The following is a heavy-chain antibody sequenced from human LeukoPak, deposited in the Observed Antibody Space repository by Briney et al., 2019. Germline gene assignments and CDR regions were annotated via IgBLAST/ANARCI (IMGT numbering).Heavy chain of an antibody. D-gene: IGHD5-12*01. CDR2: ISGCGGST. CDR1: GLTFDDYA. Sequence: QPGGSLRLSCAASGLTFDDYAMLWVRQAPGKGVEWVSLISGCGGSTYYADSVKGRFTISRDNNKNSLYLKMNSLRTEDTALYYCAKVAAYSGYGNRFDPWGQGTLVTVSS. J-gene: IGHJ5*02. CDR3: AKVAAYSGYGNRFDP. V-gene: IGHV3-43*02.